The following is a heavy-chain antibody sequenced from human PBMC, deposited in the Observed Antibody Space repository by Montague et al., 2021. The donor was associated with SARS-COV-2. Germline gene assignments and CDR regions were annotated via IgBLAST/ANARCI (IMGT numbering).Heavy chain of an antibody. Sequence: SLRLSCAASGFTSGFIFRKVAMSWVRQAPGKGLEWVSAIGGSGDTYYADSVKGRFAISRDNSKNTLYLQMNSLRADDTAVYCCAKEMGHGRPFDYWGQGALVTVSS. CDR1: GFTSGFIFRKVA. V-gene: IGHV3-23*01. D-gene: IGHD2-15*01. CDR2: IGGSGDT. CDR3: AKEMGHGRPFDY. J-gene: IGHJ4*02.